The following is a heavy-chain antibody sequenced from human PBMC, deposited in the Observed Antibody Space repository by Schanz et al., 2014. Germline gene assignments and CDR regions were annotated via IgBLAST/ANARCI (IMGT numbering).Heavy chain of an antibody. CDR3: ARSRGFDSIFDF. J-gene: IGHJ4*02. CDR2: ISSSGTSI. D-gene: IGHD5-12*01. Sequence: VQLVESGGGVVQPGGSLRLSCAASGFIFSNSWMSWVRQTPGKGLEWVSFISSSGTSIYYADSVKGRFTISRDNAKNSLYLQMNSLRAEDTAVYYCARSRGFDSIFDFWGRGTLVTVSS. CDR1: GFIFSNSW. V-gene: IGHV3-48*01.